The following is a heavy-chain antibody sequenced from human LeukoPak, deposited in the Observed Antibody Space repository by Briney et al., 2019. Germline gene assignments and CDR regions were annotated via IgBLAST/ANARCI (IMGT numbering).Heavy chain of an antibody. CDR1: GGSISSYY. CDR2: IYYSGST. D-gene: IGHD3-16*01. J-gene: IGHJ6*03. CDR3: ARETSQKGAHYMDV. V-gene: IGHV4-59*01. Sequence: SPSETLSLTCTVSGGSISSYYWGWIRQPPGKGLEWIGYIYYSGSTNYNPSLKSRVTISVDTSKNQFSLKLSSVTAADTAVYYCARETSQKGAHYMDVWGKGTTVTISS.